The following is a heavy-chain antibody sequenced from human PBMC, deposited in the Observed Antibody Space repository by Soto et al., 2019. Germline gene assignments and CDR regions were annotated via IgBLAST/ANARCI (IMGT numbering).Heavy chain of an antibody. Sequence: SVKVSCKSSGYTFSTYAMHWVRQAPGQSLEWMGWLNGGTGQTRYSQKFQDRVIITRDTSASTGYMELSSLTSEDTAVYYCARGKGMEENYFYYGLDIWGQGTTVTVSS. CDR1: GYTFSTYA. CDR2: LNGGTGQT. D-gene: IGHD1-1*01. J-gene: IGHJ6*02. CDR3: ARGKGMEENYFYYGLDI. V-gene: IGHV1-3*01.